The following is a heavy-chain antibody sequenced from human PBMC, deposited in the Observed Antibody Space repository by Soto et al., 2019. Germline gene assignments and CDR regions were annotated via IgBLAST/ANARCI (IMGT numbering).Heavy chain of an antibody. CDR1: GFTFSSYS. J-gene: IGHJ6*04. Sequence: GGSLRLSCAASGFTFSSYSMNWVRQAPGKGLEWVSSISSSSSDIYYADSVKGRFTISRDNAKNSLYLQMNSLRAEDTAVYYCARDDTNGYYYGMDVWGKGTKGTVSS. V-gene: IGHV3-21*01. CDR2: ISSSSSDI. D-gene: IGHD2-8*01. CDR3: ARDDTNGYYYGMDV.